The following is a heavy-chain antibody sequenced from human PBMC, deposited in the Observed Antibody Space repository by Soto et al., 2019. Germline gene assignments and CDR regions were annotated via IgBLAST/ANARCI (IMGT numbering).Heavy chain of an antibody. Sequence: RGSLGLSWVSSGFTFSIYRMHWVRQAPGKGLEWVAVISYDGSNKYYADSVKGRFTISRDNSKNTLYLQMNSLRAEDTAVYYCATIQLWSPVDYWGQGTMVTVSS. V-gene: IGHV3-30-3*01. CDR1: GFTFSIYR. CDR3: ATIQLWSPVDY. D-gene: IGHD5-18*01. J-gene: IGHJ4*02. CDR2: ISYDGSNK.